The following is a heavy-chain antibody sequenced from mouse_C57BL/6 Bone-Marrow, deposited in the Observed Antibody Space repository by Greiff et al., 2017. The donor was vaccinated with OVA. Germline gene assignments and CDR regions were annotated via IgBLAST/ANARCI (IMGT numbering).Heavy chain of an antibody. CDR2: IDPNSGGT. J-gene: IGHJ4*01. CDR3: ARSNGNYVYYYAMDY. V-gene: IGHV1-72*01. Sequence: QVQLQQPGAELVKPGASVKLSCKASGYTFTSYWMHWVKQRPGRGLERIGRIDPNSGGTKYNEKFKSKATLTVDKPSSTAYMQLSSLTSEDSAVYYCARSNGNYVYYYAMDYWGQGTSVTVSS. CDR1: GYTFTSYW. D-gene: IGHD2-1*01.